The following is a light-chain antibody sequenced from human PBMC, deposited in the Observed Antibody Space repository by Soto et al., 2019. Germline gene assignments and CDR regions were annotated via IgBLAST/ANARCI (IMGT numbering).Light chain of an antibody. CDR2: GAS. CDR1: QSLSSSY. J-gene: IGKJ5*01. CDR3: QQYGSSIT. V-gene: IGKV3-20*01. Sequence: IVVTQSPGTLSWSCGGRATRPCRASQSLSSSYLAWYQQTPGQAPWLLISGASSRAPGIPDRFSGSGSGTDFTPTISRLEPEDVAVYYCQQYGSSITFGQGTRLEIK.